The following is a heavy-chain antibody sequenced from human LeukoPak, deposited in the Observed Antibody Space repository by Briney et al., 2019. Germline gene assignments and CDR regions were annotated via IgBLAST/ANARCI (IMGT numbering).Heavy chain of an antibody. CDR2: INPNSGGT. V-gene: IGHV1-2*02. D-gene: IGHD3-3*01. CDR3: ARDPVNYDFWSGHYFDY. Sequence: ASVRVSCKASGYTFTGYYMHWVRQAPGQGLEWMGWINPNSGGTNYAQKFQGRVTMTRDTSISTAYMELSRLRSDDTAVYYCARDPVNYDFWSGHYFDYWGQGTLVTVSS. CDR1: GYTFTGYY. J-gene: IGHJ4*02.